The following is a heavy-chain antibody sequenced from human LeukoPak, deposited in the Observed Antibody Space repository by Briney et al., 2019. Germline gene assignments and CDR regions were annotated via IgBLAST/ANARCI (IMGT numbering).Heavy chain of an antibody. D-gene: IGHD6-13*01. CDR1: GFTFSNYF. V-gene: IGHV3-30-3*01. CDR3: ARDSQQLVLDY. Sequence: GGSLRLSCAASGFTFSNYFMHWVRQAPGKGLEWVADIASDGSHTFYVESVKGRFTISRDNSKNTLYLQMNSLRAEDTAVYYCARDSQQLVLDYWGQGTLVTVSS. CDR2: IASDGSHT. J-gene: IGHJ4*02.